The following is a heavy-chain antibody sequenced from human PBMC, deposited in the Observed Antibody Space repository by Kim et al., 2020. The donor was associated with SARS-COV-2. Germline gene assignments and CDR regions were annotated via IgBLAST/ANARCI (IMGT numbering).Heavy chain of an antibody. V-gene: IGHV4-59*01. CDR1: SDSFSAYY. J-gene: IGHJ4*02. CDR2: IFYSGST. Sequence: SETLSLTCTVSSDSFSAYYWSWIRQIPVKGLEWIGYIFYSGSTTYNPSLKSRATISWDTSRNQFSLDLTSVTQADTAVYYCARSEGRASWHQFDYWGQGVVVNVYS. CDR3: ARSEGRASWHQFDY.